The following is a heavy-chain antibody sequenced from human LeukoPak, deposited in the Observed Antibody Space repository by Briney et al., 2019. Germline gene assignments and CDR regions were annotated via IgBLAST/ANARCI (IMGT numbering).Heavy chain of an antibody. CDR2: IRYDGSNQ. J-gene: IGHJ3*02. CDR3: ARESGKGAFDI. Sequence: PGGSLRLSCEVSGFTLSNYDIYWIRQAPGKGLEWATFIRYDGSNQYYADSVKGRFTISRDNSKNTVFLQMNSLRIEDTAVYYCARESGKGAFDIWGHGTMVIVSS. V-gene: IGHV3-30*02. CDR1: GFTLSNYD. D-gene: IGHD3-10*01.